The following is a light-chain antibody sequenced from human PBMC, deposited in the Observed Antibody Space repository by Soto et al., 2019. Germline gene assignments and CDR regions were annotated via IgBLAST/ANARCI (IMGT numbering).Light chain of an antibody. CDR1: QTITNY. Sequence: DIQMTQSPSSLSASVGDTVTISCRASQTITNYLNWYQHKPGKAPKLLIFAASSLHSGVPSRFSGSGSGTDFTLTISGLQPDDVATDYCHQNYSTPQALGQGTKVEIK. V-gene: IGKV1-39*01. J-gene: IGKJ1*01. CDR3: HQNYSTPQA. CDR2: AAS.